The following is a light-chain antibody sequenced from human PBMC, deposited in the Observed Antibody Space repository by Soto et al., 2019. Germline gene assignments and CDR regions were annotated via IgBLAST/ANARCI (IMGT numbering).Light chain of an antibody. Sequence: QSALTQPASVSGSPGQSITISCTGTSSDIGGYNYVSWYQQHPGKAPKLMIYEVNNRPSGVSNRFSASKSGNTASLTVSGLQAEDEADYHCSSYAGSNKYVVFGGGTQLTVL. CDR1: SSDIGGYNY. CDR3: SSYAGSNKYVV. J-gene: IGLJ2*01. CDR2: EVN. V-gene: IGLV2-14*01.